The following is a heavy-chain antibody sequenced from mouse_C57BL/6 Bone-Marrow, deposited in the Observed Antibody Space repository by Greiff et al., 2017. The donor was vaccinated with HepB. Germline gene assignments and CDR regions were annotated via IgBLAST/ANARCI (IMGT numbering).Heavy chain of an antibody. Sequence: QVQLKEPGAELVKPGASVKLSCKASGYTFTSYWMQWVKQRPGQGLEWIGEIDPSDSYTNYNQKFKGKATLTVDTSSSTAYMQLSSLTSEDSAVYYCARHGDWFAYWGQGTLVTVSA. V-gene: IGHV1-50*01. CDR2: IDPSDSYT. CDR3: ARHGDWFAY. J-gene: IGHJ3*01. CDR1: GYTFTSYW.